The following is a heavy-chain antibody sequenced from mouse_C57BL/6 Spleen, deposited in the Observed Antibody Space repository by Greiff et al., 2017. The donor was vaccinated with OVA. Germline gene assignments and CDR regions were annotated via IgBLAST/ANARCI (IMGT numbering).Heavy chain of an antibody. CDR3: ARDGITTVVALHY. V-gene: IGHV1-82*01. J-gene: IGHJ2*01. CDR1: GYAFSSSW. D-gene: IGHD1-1*01. Sequence: QVQLQQSGPELVKPGASVKISCKASGYAFSSSWMNWVKQRPGKGLEWIGRIYPGDGDTNYNGKFKGKATLTADKYSSTAYMQLSSLTSEDSAVYFCARDGITTVVALHYWGQGTTLSVSS. CDR2: IYPGDGDT.